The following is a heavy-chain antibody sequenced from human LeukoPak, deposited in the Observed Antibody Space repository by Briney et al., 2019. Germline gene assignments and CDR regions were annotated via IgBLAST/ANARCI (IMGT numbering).Heavy chain of an antibody. Sequence: SETLSLTCTVSGYSISSTYYWGWIRQPPGKGLEWVGSVFHSGNTYYNPSLKSRLTISADTSKNQFSLTLTSVTAADTAVYYCARDRSVGVLPAPPFDFWGQGALVTVSS. CDR1: GYSISSTYY. CDR2: VFHSGNT. V-gene: IGHV4-38-2*02. CDR3: ARDRSVGVLPAPPFDF. D-gene: IGHD6-6*01. J-gene: IGHJ4*02.